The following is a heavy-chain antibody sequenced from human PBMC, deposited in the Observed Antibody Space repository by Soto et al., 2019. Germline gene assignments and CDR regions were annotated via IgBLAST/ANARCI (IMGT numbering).Heavy chain of an antibody. D-gene: IGHD6-13*01. Sequence: SGPTLVNPTQTLTLTCTFSGFSLSISGMCVSWIRQPPGKALEWLALIDWDDDKYYSTSLKTRLTISKDTSKNQVVLTMTNMGPVDTATYYCARIRGQQLVQGGAFDIWGQGTMVTVSS. CDR2: IDWDDDK. J-gene: IGHJ3*02. CDR3: ARIRGQQLVQGGAFDI. CDR1: GFSLSISGMC. V-gene: IGHV2-70*01.